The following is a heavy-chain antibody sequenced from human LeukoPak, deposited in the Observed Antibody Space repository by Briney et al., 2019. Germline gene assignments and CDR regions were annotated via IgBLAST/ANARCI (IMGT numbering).Heavy chain of an antibody. Sequence: ASVKVSCKVSGYTLTELSMHWVRQAPGKGLEWMGGFDPEDGETIYAQKFQGRVTMTEDTSTDTAYMELSSLRSEDAAVYYCATVIVGATDFFDAFDIWGQGTMVTVSS. J-gene: IGHJ3*02. CDR1: GYTLTELS. D-gene: IGHD1-26*01. CDR2: FDPEDGET. CDR3: ATVIVGATDFFDAFDI. V-gene: IGHV1-24*01.